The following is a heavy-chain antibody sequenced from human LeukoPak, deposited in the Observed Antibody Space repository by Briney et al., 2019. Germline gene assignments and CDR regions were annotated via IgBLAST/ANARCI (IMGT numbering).Heavy chain of an antibody. CDR1: GFTFSSYG. V-gene: IGHV3-30*02. Sequence: GGSLRLSCAASGFTFSSYGMHWVRQAPGKGLEWVAFIRYDGSNKYYADSVKGRFTISRDNAMNSLYLQMNSLRAEDTAVYYCARTVAAAGYYFDYWGQGTLVTVSS. CDR2: IRYDGSNK. D-gene: IGHD6-13*01. J-gene: IGHJ4*02. CDR3: ARTVAAAGYYFDY.